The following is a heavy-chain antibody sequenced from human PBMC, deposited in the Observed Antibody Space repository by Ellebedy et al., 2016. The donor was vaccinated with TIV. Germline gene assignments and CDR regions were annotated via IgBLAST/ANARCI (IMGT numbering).Heavy chain of an antibody. CDR2: IIQNGTVP. CDR1: GITFSQYW. J-gene: IGHJ2*01. D-gene: IGHD6-19*01. Sequence: PGGSLRLSCAASGITFSQYWMNWVRQAPGKGLEWLANIIQNGTVPDYLDSLKGRFSISRDNAKNLLFLQMHSLRDDDTAMYYCAGGTGWIFDLWGRGTLVTVSS. V-gene: IGHV3-7*03. CDR3: AGGTGWIFDL.